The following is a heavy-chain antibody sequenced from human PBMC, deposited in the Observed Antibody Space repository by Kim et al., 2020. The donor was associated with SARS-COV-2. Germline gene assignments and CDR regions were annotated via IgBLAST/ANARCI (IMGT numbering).Heavy chain of an antibody. CDR2: IYWDDDK. D-gene: IGHD5-12*01. J-gene: IGHJ4*02. V-gene: IGHV2-5*02. CDR1: GFSLNNGVG. Sequence: SGPTLVNPTQTLTLTCSFSGFSLNNGVGVGWIRQPPGKALEWLEVIYWDDDKYFSPSLKSRLILAKDSSKNQVVLTMTNMDPVDTATYYCARTITGYDYEYWGQGALVTVSS. CDR3: ARTITGYDYEY.